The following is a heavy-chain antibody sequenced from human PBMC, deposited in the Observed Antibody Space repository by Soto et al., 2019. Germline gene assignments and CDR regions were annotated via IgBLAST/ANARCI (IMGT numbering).Heavy chain of an antibody. D-gene: IGHD5-18*01. CDR3: ARAERAEAMVIPSVGNWFDP. Sequence: QVQLQESGPGLAKPSETLSLTCTVSGGSVRSDSYYWSWIRQPPGKGLEWIGHIYYSGSTNYNPSLKGRVTMSGEMSKNQVSLKVTAVTAADTAVYYCARAERAEAMVIPSVGNWFDPWGQGTLVIVSS. CDR2: IYYSGST. V-gene: IGHV4-61*01. CDR1: GGSVRSDSYY. J-gene: IGHJ5*02.